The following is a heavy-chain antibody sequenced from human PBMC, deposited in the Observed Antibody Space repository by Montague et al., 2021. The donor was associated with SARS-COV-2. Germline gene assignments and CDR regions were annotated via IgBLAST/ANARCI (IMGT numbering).Heavy chain of an antibody. CDR2: ITHSGNI. D-gene: IGHD2-8*01. V-gene: IGHV4-34*01. CDR3: ARGQVTALAILRVFPAAGALDP. Sequence: SETLSLTCAVYGGSINDYYWTWVRQLPRKGLEWIGEITHSGNINYNPPPHNRVTISVDKSKYQFSLKLTSATAAATATYYCARGQVTALAILRVFPAAGALDPWGQGTTVTVSS. J-gene: IGHJ3*01. CDR1: GGSINDYY.